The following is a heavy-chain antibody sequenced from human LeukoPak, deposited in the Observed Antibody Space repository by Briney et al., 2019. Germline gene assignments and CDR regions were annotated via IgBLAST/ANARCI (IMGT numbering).Heavy chain of an antibody. CDR3: ARQLLWFGEGYGMDV. J-gene: IGHJ6*02. CDR1: GYTFTSYG. V-gene: IGHV1-18*01. Sequence: ASVKVSCKASGYTFTSYGICWVRQAPGQGLEWMGWISAYNGNTNYAQKLQGRVTMTPDTSTSTAYMELRSLRSDDTAVYYCARQLLWFGEGYGMDVWGQGTTVTVSS. D-gene: IGHD3-10*01. CDR2: ISAYNGNT.